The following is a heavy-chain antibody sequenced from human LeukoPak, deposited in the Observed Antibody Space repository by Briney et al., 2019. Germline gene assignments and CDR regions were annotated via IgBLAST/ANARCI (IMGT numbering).Heavy chain of an antibody. J-gene: IGHJ4*02. CDR2: ISSSGGTT. D-gene: IGHD6-19*01. Sequence: GGSLRLSCAASGFTFSRSWMSWVRQAPGKGLEWVSYISSSGGTTHYADSVKGRFTISRNNAKNSLFVQMSNLRAEDTAVYYCARVPRSGGSIDYWGQGTLVTVSS. CDR1: GFTFSRSW. V-gene: IGHV3-48*04. CDR3: ARVPRSGGSIDY.